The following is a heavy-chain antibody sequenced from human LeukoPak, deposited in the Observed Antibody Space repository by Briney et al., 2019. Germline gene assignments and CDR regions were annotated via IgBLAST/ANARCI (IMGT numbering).Heavy chain of an antibody. CDR1: GFTFSSYW. V-gene: IGHV3-74*01. CDR3: ARGRPHGNDY. Sequence: GGSLRLSCAASGFTFSSYWMNWVRQAPGKGLVWVSRIASDGSSTTYADSVKGRFSISRGNAKNTLYLQMNSLRVEDTAVYYCARGRPHGNDYWGQGTLVTVSS. CDR2: IASDGSST. J-gene: IGHJ4*02. D-gene: IGHD4-23*01.